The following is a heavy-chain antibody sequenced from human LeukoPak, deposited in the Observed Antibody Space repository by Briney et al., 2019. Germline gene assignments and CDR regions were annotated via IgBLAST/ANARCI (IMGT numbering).Heavy chain of an antibody. V-gene: IGHV1-2*02. CDR1: GYTFTGYY. J-gene: IGHJ6*02. D-gene: IGHD6-19*01. CDR2: INPNSGGR. CDR3: ASEWSGGWYEDYYGMDV. Sequence: GAPVEVACKASGYTFTGYYMHCVRQAPGQGLDWIGWINPNSGGRNYAQKFQGRVTMTRDTSISTTYMELSRLRSDDTAVYYCASEWSGGWYEDYYGMDVWGQGTTVTVSS.